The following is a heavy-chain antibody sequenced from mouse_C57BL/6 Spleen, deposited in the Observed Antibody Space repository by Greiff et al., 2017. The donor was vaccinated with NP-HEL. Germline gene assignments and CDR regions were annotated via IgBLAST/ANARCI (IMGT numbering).Heavy chain of an antibody. CDR1: GYAFSSSW. D-gene: IGHD3-1*01. CDR2: IYPGDGDT. V-gene: IGHV1-82*01. Sequence: QVQLQQSGPELVKPGASVKISCKASGYAFSSSWMNWVKQRPGKGLEWIGRIYPGDGDTNYNGKFKGKATLTADKSSSTAYMQLSRLTSEDSAGYFCAREPRGAWGQGTLVTVSA. J-gene: IGHJ3*01. CDR3: AREPRGA.